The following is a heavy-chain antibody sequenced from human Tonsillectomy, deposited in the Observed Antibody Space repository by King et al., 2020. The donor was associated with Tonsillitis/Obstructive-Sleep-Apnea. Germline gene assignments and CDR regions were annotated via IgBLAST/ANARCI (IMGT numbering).Heavy chain of an antibody. CDR3: ADYCNGTSCYGGGYYGVDV. CDR2: IYYSGST. D-gene: IGHD2-2*01. J-gene: IGHJ6*02. V-gene: IGHV4-39*01. Sequence: LQLQESGPGLVKPSETLSLTCTVSGDSISSDSYYWDWIRQPPGKGLEWIGSIYYSGSTFPNPSLKSRLTISVDTSKNQFSLKLTSVTAADTAVYYCADYCNGTSCYGGGYYGVDVWGQGTTVTVSS. CDR1: GDSISSDSYY.